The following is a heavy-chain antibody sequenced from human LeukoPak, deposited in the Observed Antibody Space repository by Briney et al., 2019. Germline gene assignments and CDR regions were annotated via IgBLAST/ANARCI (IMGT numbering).Heavy chain of an antibody. J-gene: IGHJ6*03. CDR1: GFTVSSNY. CDR3: AKNFWSDKYYYYYMDV. V-gene: IGHV3-66*01. D-gene: IGHD3-3*01. Sequence: GGSLRLSCAASGFTVSSNYMSWVRQAPGKGLEWVSVIYSGGSTYYADSVKGRFTISRDNSKNMLYLQMNSLRAEDTAVYYCAKNFWSDKYYYYYMDVWGKGTTVTVSS. CDR2: IYSGGST.